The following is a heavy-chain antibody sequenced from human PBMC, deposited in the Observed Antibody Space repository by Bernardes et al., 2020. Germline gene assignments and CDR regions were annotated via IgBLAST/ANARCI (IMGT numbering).Heavy chain of an antibody. CDR1: GYTFTSYG. Sequence: ASVKVSCKASGYTFTSYGISWVRQAPGQGLEWMGWISAYNGNTNYAQKLQGRVTMTTDTSTSTAYMELRSLRSDDTAVYYCARAPNVDTARARKNYFDYWGQGTLVTVSS. CDR2: ISAYNGNT. J-gene: IGHJ4*02. CDR3: ARAPNVDTARARKNYFDY. D-gene: IGHD5-18*01. V-gene: IGHV1-18*01.